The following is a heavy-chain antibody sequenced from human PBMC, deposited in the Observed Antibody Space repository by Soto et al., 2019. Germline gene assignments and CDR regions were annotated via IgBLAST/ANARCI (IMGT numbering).Heavy chain of an antibody. CDR2: INHSGST. CDR3: ARGRAAAGTFPFDY. V-gene: IGHV4-34*01. D-gene: IGHD6-13*01. Sequence: SETLSLTCAVYGGSFSGYYWSWIRQPPGKGLEWIGEINHSGSTNYNPSLKSRVTISVDTSKNQFSLKLSSVTAADTAVYYCARGRAAAGTFPFDYWGQGTLVTVSS. J-gene: IGHJ4*02. CDR1: GGSFSGYY.